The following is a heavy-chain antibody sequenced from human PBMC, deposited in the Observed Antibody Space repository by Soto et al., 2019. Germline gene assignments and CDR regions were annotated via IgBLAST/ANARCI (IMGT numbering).Heavy chain of an antibody. Sequence: GGSLRLSCAASGFTFSSYAMSWVRQAPGKGLEWVSSITYSGGSTSYADSVKGRFTISRDNLKNTLYLQMNSLRAEDTAMFYCAKALGSGYSPYYHVMDNWGQGTLVTVSS. J-gene: IGHJ4*02. CDR3: AKALGSGYSPYYHVMDN. CDR2: ITYSGGST. D-gene: IGHD5-12*01. CDR1: GFTFSSYA. V-gene: IGHV3-23*01.